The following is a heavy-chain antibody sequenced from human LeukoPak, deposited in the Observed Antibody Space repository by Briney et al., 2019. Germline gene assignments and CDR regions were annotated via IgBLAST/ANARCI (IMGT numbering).Heavy chain of an antibody. Sequence: GGSLRLSCAASGFTFSGYGMHWVRQAPGKGLEWVTGIAYDGSRKHYADSVKGRFTISRDNSRNTLDLQMNSLRVEDTAVYYCAREAQQSYGMDVWGQGTTVTVSS. V-gene: IGHV3-30*03. CDR2: IAYDGSRK. CDR1: GFTFSGYG. CDR3: AREAQQSYGMDV. J-gene: IGHJ6*02. D-gene: IGHD6-13*01.